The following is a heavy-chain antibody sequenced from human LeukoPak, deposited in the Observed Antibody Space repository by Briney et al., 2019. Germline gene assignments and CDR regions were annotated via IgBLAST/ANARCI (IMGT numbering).Heavy chain of an antibody. V-gene: IGHV4-30-4*08. CDR1: GGSISSSSYY. D-gene: IGHD6-19*01. CDR2: IYYSGST. CDR3: ARVDSSGTYFDY. J-gene: IGHJ4*02. Sequence: SETLSLTCTVSGGSISSSSYYWGCIRQPPGKRLEWIGYIYYSGSTYYNPSLKSRITISVDTSKNQFPLKLSSVTAADTAVYYCARVDSSGTYFDYWGQGTLVTVSS.